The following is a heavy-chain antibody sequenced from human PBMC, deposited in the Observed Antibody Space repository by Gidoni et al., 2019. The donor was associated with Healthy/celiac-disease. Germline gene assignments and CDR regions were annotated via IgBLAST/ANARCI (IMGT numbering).Heavy chain of an antibody. Sequence: QVQLQQWGAGLLKPSETLSLTCAVYGGSFSGYYWSWIRQPPGKGLEWIGEINHSGITNYNPSLKSRVTISVDTSKNQFSLKLSSVTAADTAVYYCASSKSPSIAVAGTFDYWGQGTLVTVSS. CDR2: INHSGIT. CDR3: ASSKSPSIAVAGTFDY. D-gene: IGHD6-19*01. V-gene: IGHV4-34*01. J-gene: IGHJ4*02. CDR1: GGSFSGYY.